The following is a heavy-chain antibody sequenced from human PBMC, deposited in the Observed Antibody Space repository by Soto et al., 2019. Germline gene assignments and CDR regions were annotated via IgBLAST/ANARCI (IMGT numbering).Heavy chain of an antibody. CDR1: GYTFSDHY. J-gene: IGHJ4*02. D-gene: IGHD6-19*01. V-gene: IGHV1-2*02. CDR3: VRGGPVAGPTSSEAYHPFDF. Sequence: QVQLVQSGAEVKKPGASVEVSCKTSGYTFSDHYTHWVRQAPGQGLEWMGWINPNSGGTGYAEKFQGRVTMTRDTSISTAYMGLNMLNSDDTAVYYCVRGGPVAGPTSSEAYHPFDFWGQGTLVTVSS. CDR2: INPNSGGT.